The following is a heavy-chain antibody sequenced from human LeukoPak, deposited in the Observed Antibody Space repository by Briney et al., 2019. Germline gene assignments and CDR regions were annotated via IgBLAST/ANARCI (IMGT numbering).Heavy chain of an antibody. CDR1: GFTFSSYA. J-gene: IGHJ4*02. CDR3: ARDDGDNAYDY. CDR2: ISSTGTSI. Sequence: GGSLRLSCAASGFTFSSYAMIWVRQAPGRGLEWVSYISSTGTSIYYADSVKGRFTISRDNAKNSLYLQMNSLRAEDTAVYYCARDDGDNAYDYWGQGTLVTVSS. D-gene: IGHD4-17*01. V-gene: IGHV3-48*01.